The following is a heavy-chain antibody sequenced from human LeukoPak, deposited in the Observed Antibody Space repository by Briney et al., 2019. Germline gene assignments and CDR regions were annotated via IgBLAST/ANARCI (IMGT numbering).Heavy chain of an antibody. Sequence: GESLKISCNASGDXFTNYWISWVRQMPGKGLEWTGIIYPGDSDTRYSPSVEGQVTISVDESISTAFLQWSSLKASDTAMYYCARGGVFSSSWFAYFDYWGQGTLVTVSS. V-gene: IGHV5-51*01. CDR2: IYPGDSDT. CDR3: ARGGVFSSSWFAYFDY. J-gene: IGHJ4*02. D-gene: IGHD6-13*01. CDR1: GDXFTNYW.